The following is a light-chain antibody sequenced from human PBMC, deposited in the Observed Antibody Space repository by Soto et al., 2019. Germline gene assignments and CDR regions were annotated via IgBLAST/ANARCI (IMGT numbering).Light chain of an antibody. CDR1: QSLSGW. V-gene: IGKV1-5*03. CDR2: EAS. CDR3: QQYDKYPWT. J-gene: IGKJ1*01. Sequence: DIQMTQSPSTLSASVGDRVTITCRASQSLSGWLAWYQQKPGRTPELLIYEASILETGVPSRFSGSGSGTVFSLTISSLQPEDFATYYCQQYDKYPWTFGKGTKVEIK.